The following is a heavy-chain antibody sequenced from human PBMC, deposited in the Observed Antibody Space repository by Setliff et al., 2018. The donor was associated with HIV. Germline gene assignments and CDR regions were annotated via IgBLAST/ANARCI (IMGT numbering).Heavy chain of an antibody. D-gene: IGHD3-10*01. CDR1: GGTISSSSYY. J-gene: IGHJ5*02. CDR3: ATYADRESNRFDP. Sequence: SETLFLTCTVSGGTISSSSYYWSWIRQPPGKGLEWIGSIYYSGSTYYNPSLKSRVTISVDTSKNQFSLKLSSVTAADTAVYYCATYADRESNRFDPWGQGIQVTVSS. CDR2: IYYSGST. V-gene: IGHV4-39*01.